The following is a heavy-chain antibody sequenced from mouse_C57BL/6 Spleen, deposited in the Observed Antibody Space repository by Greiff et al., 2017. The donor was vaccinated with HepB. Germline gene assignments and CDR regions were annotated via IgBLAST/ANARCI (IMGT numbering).Heavy chain of an antibody. J-gene: IGHJ2*01. V-gene: IGHV1-85*01. CDR2: IYPRDGST. CDR3: AGPYEYYGSSYPYFDY. CDR1: GYTFTSYD. D-gene: IGHD1-1*01. Sequence: QVQLKQSGPELVKPGASVKLSCKASGYTFTSYDINWVKQRPGQGLEWIGLIYPRDGSTKYNEKFKGKATLTVDTSSSTAYMELHSPTSEDSAVYFCAGPYEYYGSSYPYFDYWGQGTTLTVSS.